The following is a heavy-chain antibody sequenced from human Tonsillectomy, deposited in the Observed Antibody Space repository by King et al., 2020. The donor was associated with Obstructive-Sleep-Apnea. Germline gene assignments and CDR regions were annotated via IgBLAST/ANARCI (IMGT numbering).Heavy chain of an antibody. CDR2: IWCDGSNK. CDR3: AKDRDTAMGYYGMDV. D-gene: IGHD5-18*01. V-gene: IGHV3-33*06. Sequence: QLVQSGGGVVQPGRSLRLSCAASGFTFSTYGMHWVRQAPGKVLEWVTLIWCDGSNKYYADSVEGRFTISRDNSKNTLYLQMNSLRAEDTAVYYCAKDRDTAMGYYGMDVWGQGTTVTVSS. J-gene: IGHJ6*02. CDR1: GFTFSTYG.